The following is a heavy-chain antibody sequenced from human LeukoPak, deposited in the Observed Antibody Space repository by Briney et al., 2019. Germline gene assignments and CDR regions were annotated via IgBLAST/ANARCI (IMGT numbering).Heavy chain of an antibody. CDR1: GGSISSSNYY. V-gene: IGHV4-39*01. CDR3: ARHVEETRGYYCDYFDY. D-gene: IGHD3-22*01. Sequence: SETLSLTCTVSGGSISSSNYYWGWIRQPPGKGLEWIGSIYYSGSTYYNPSLKSRVTISVDTSKNQFSLKLSSVTAADTAVYYCARHVEETRGYYCDYFDYWGQGTLVTVSS. CDR2: IYYSGST. J-gene: IGHJ4*02.